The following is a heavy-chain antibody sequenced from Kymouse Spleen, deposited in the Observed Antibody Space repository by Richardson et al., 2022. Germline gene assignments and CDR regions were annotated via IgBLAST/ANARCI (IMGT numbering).Heavy chain of an antibody. V-gene: IGHV3-33*01. Sequence: QVQLVESGGGVVQPGRSLRLSCAASGFTFSSYGMHWVRQAPGKGLEWVAVIWYDGSNKYYADSVKGRFTISRDNSKNTLYLQMNSLRAEDTAVYYCARDQGGSGSYRSYYYYGMDVWGQGTTVTVSS. CDR2: IWYDGSNK. J-gene: IGHJ6*02. CDR1: GFTFSSYG. D-gene: IGHD3-10*01. CDR3: ARDQGGSGSYRSYYYYGMDV.